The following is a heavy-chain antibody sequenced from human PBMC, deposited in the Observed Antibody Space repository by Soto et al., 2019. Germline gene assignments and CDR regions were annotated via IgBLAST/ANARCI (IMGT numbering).Heavy chain of an antibody. J-gene: IGHJ4*02. V-gene: IGHV3-33*01. D-gene: IGHD2-15*01. CDR2: IWYDGSNK. CDR3: ARDPAQLGYCSGGSCYHAKYGAPSYFDY. Sequence: QVQLVESGGGVVQPGRSLRLSCAASGFTFSSYGMHWVRQAPGKGLEWVAVIWYDGSNKYYADSVKGRFTISRDNSKNTLYLQMNSLRAEDTAVYYCARDPAQLGYCSGGSCYHAKYGAPSYFDYWGQGTLVTVSS. CDR1: GFTFSSYG.